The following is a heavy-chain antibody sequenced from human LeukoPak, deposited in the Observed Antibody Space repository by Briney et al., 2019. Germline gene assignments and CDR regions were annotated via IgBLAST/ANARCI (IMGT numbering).Heavy chain of an antibody. J-gene: IGHJ2*01. V-gene: IGHV1-58*02. CDR1: GFTFTSSA. Sequence: ASVKVSCKASGFTFTSSAMQWVRQARGQRLEWIGWIVVGSGNTNYAQKFQERVTITRDMSTSTAYMELSSLRSEDTAVYYCAADMTAVAGYWYFDLWGRGTLVTVSS. D-gene: IGHD6-19*01. CDR3: AADMTAVAGYWYFDL. CDR2: IVVGSGNT.